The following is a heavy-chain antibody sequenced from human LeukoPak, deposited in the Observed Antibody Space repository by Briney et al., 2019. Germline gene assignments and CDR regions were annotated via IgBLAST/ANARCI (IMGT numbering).Heavy chain of an antibody. D-gene: IGHD7-27*01. CDR3: AREAQQLGTFDY. CDR2: IYYSGST. CDR1: GGSFSGYY. J-gene: IGHJ4*02. Sequence: SETLSLTCAVYGGSFSGYYWSWIRQPPGKGLEWIGYIYYSGSTNYNPSLKSRVTISVDTSKNQFSLKLSSVTAADTAVYYCAREAQQLGTFDYWGQGTLVTVSS. V-gene: IGHV4-59*01.